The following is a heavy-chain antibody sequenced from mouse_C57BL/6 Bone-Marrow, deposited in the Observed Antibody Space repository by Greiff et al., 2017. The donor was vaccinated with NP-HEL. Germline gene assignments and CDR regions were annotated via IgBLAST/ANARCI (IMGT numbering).Heavy chain of an antibody. J-gene: IGHJ2*01. CDR2: IYPGSGNT. Sequence: QVQLQQSGAELVRPGASVKLSCKASGYTFTDYYINWVKQRPGQGLEWIARIYPGSGNTYYNEKFKGKATLTAEKSSSTAYMQLSSLTSEDSAVYFCARSESLDYWGQGTTLTVSS. V-gene: IGHV1-76*01. CDR3: ARSESLDY. CDR1: GYTFTDYY.